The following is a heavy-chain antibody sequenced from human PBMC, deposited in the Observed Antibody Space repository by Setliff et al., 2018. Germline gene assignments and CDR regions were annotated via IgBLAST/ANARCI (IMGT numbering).Heavy chain of an antibody. J-gene: IGHJ4*02. CDR3: ACPDILTGLSDY. CDR1: GFTFSSYE. V-gene: IGHV3-48*03. Sequence: GGSLRLSCAASGFTFSSYEMNWVRQAPGKGPEWVSYISSSGSTIFYADSVKGRFTISRDNAKKSLYLQMNSLRAEDTAVYYCACPDILTGLSDYWGQGTLVTVSS. D-gene: IGHD3-9*01. CDR2: ISSSGSTI.